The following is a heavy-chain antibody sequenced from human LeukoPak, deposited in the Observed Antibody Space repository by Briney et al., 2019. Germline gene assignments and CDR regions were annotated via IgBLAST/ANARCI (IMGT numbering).Heavy chain of an antibody. V-gene: IGHV3-21*06. CDR1: GFTFSSYT. CDR2: ISSSANYI. D-gene: IGHD6-19*01. Sequence: PGGSLRLSCAASGFTFSSYTTNWVRQAPGKGLEWVSSISSSANYIYYADSVKGRFTISRDNAKNSVYLQMSSLRAEDTAVYYCARDTTSGRYGGFDYWGQGTLVTVSS. CDR3: ARDTTSGRYGGFDY. J-gene: IGHJ4*02.